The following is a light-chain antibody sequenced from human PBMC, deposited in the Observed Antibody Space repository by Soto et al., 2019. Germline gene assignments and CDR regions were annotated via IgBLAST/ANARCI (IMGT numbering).Light chain of an antibody. J-gene: IGLJ1*01. Sequence: QSVLAQPASVSGSPGQSIAISCTGTSGDVGGYDYVSWYQQHPDKAPKLMIYEVTKRPSWVSNRFSGSKSGDTASLTIFGLHPEYEANYYCSSHTSGSTRVFGSGTKVTVL. CDR3: SSHTSGSTRV. V-gene: IGLV2-14*01. CDR1: SGDVGGYDY. CDR2: EVT.